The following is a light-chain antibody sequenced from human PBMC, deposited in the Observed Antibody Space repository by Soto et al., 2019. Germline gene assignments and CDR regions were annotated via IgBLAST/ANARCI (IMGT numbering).Light chain of an antibody. V-gene: IGKV3-20*01. CDR1: QSVTNNY. CDR3: KQYASSRK. CDR2: GAS. Sequence: EIVLTQSPGTLSFSPGESATLSCSASQSVTNNYLAWFQQKPGQAPRLLMYGASSRATGIPDRFSGSGSGKDFTLTITRLEPEDFAVYYCKQYASSRKFGQGTKVDIK. J-gene: IGKJ1*01.